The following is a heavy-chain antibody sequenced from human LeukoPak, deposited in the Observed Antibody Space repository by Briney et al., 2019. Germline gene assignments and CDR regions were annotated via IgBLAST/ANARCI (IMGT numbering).Heavy chain of an antibody. Sequence: SETLSLTCTVSGGSISSSSYYWGWIRQPPGKGLEWIGSIYHSGSTYYNPSLKSRVTISVDRSKNQFSLKLSSVTAADTAVYYCARASSGHHYWGQGTLVTVSS. J-gene: IGHJ4*02. CDR1: GGSISSSSYY. CDR2: IYHSGST. D-gene: IGHD3-22*01. V-gene: IGHV4-39*07. CDR3: ARASSGHHY.